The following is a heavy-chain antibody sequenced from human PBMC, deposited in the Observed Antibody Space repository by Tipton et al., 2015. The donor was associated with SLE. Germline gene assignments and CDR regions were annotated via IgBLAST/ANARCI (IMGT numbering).Heavy chain of an antibody. CDR3: ARRQYCTTVACSYFDH. Sequence: TLSLTCTVSGGSISSSSYYWGWIRQPPGKGLEWIGSIHYSGSTYYNPSLKSRVTISVDTSKNQFSLRLTSVTAADTAIYYCARRQYCTTVACSYFDHWGQGTLVTVSS. V-gene: IGHV4-39*01. CDR2: IHYSGST. J-gene: IGHJ4*02. D-gene: IGHD2-8*01. CDR1: GGSISSSSYY.